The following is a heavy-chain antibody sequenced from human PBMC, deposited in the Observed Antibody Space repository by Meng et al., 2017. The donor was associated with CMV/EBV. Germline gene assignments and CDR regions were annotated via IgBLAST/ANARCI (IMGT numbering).Heavy chain of an antibody. J-gene: IGHJ2*01. Sequence: ASVTVSCKASGYTFNTHSINWLRQAPGQGLEWMGWINTYNGNTKFAQKFQGRVTLTTDSSTTTDFMELRSLRSDDTAVYYCARDEANWGFCDLWGRGTLVTVSS. CDR3: ARDEANWGFCDL. V-gene: IGHV1-18*01. D-gene: IGHD7-27*01. CDR2: INTYNGNT. CDR1: GYTFNTHS.